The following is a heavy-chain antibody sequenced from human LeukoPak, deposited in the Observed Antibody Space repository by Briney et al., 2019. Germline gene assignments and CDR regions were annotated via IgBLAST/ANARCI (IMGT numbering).Heavy chain of an antibody. D-gene: IGHD2-15*01. Sequence: PGGSLRLSCAASGFTFSSYAMSWVRQAPGKGLEWVPAISGSGGSTCYADSVKGRFTISRDNSKNTLYLQMNSLRAEDTAVYYCAKDGLAVGTFDYWGQGTLVTVSS. CDR2: ISGSGGST. J-gene: IGHJ4*02. V-gene: IGHV3-23*01. CDR1: GFTFSSYA. CDR3: AKDGLAVGTFDY.